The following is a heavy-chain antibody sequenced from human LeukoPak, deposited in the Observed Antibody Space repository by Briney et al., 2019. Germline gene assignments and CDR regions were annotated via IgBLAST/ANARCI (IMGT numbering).Heavy chain of an antibody. V-gene: IGHV3-30*02. CDR3: AKDWRRIVVVGPITRHGNYMDV. J-gene: IGHJ6*03. CDR1: GFTFSSYG. Sequence: PGGSLRLSCAASGFTFSSYGMHWVRQAPGKGLEWVAFIRYDGSNKYYVDSVKGRFTISRDNSKNTLYLQMNSLRPEDTAVYFCAKDWRRIVVVGPITRHGNYMDVWGKGTTVTISS. D-gene: IGHD2-15*01. CDR2: IRYDGSNK.